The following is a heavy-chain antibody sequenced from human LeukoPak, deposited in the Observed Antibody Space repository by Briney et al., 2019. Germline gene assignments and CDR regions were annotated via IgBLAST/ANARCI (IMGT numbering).Heavy chain of an antibody. Sequence: SETLSLTCTVSGGSISSGGYYWSWIRQPPGKGLEWIGEINHSGSTNYNPSLKSRVTISVDTSKNQFSLKLSSVTAADTAVYYCARGVLRYFDWLPHLDYWGQGTLVTVSS. J-gene: IGHJ4*02. V-gene: IGHV4-39*07. CDR3: ARGVLRYFDWLPHLDY. CDR1: GGSISSGGYY. CDR2: INHSGST. D-gene: IGHD3-9*01.